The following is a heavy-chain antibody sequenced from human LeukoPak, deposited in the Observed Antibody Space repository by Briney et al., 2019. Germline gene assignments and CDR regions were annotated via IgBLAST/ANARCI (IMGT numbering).Heavy chain of an antibody. CDR1: GFTFSSYG. V-gene: IGHV3-23*01. CDR2: ISGSGGST. CDR3: ARASSGWPYYFDY. J-gene: IGHJ4*02. D-gene: IGHD6-19*01. Sequence: GGSLRLSCAASGFTFSSYGMSWVRQAPGKGLEWVSAISGSGGSTYYADSVKGRFTISRDNSKNTLFLQMNSLRAEDTAAYYCARASSGWPYYFDYWGQGSLVTVSS.